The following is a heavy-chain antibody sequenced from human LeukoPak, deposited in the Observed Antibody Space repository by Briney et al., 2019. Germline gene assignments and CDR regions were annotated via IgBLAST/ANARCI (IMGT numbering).Heavy chain of an antibody. J-gene: IGHJ4*02. D-gene: IGHD3-16*02. Sequence: GASVKVSCKASGYTFTSYGISWVRQAPGQGLEWMGWISAYNGNTNYAQKLQGRVTMTTDTSTSTAYMGLRSLRSDDTAVYYCARVMITFGGVIEYYFDYWGQGTLVTVSS. CDR2: ISAYNGNT. CDR3: ARVMITFGGVIEYYFDY. CDR1: GYTFTSYG. V-gene: IGHV1-18*01.